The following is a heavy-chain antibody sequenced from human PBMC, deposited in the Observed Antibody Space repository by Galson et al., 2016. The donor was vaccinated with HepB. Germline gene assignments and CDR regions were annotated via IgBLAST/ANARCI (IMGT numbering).Heavy chain of an antibody. D-gene: IGHD4-17*01. V-gene: IGHV3-30*18. CDR2: ITYDGSNK. CDR3: AKDQMTTVIRYYYYGMDV. Sequence: SLRLSCAASGFTFSSDGMHWVRQAPGKGLEWVAVITYDGSNKYYADSVKGRFTISRDNSKNTLYLQMNSLRAEDTAVYYCAKDQMTTVIRYYYYGMDVWGKGTTVTVSS. J-gene: IGHJ6*04. CDR1: GFTFSSDG.